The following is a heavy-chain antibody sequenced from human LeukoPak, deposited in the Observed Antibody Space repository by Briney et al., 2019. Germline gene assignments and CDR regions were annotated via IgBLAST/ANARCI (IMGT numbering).Heavy chain of an antibody. CDR3: ARDFIVGATSSPNWFDP. J-gene: IGHJ5*02. CDR1: GFTFSSYA. D-gene: IGHD1-26*01. V-gene: IGHV3-21*01. CDR2: ISSSSSYI. Sequence: PGGSLRLSCAASGFTFSSYAMSWVRQAPGKGLEWVSSISSSSSYIYYADSVKGRFTISRDNAKNSLYLQMNSLRAEDTAVYYCARDFIVGATSSPNWFDPWGQGTLVTVSS.